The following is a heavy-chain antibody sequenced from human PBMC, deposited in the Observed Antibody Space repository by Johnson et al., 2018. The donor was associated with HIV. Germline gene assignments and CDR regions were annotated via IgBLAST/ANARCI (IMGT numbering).Heavy chain of an antibody. CDR2: INWDGGSK. Sequence: QVQLVESGGGVVQPGRSLRLSCAASGFTFSSYGMHWVRQAQGTGLEWVAGINWDGGSKDYADSVKGRFTISRAKAKNSLYLQMNSLRAEDTAVYYCARDRLLATIPLRKSWGDAFDIWGQGTMVTVSS. CDR1: GFTFSSYG. D-gene: IGHD5-12*01. V-gene: IGHV3-NL1*01. CDR3: ARDRLLATIPLRKSWGDAFDI. J-gene: IGHJ3*02.